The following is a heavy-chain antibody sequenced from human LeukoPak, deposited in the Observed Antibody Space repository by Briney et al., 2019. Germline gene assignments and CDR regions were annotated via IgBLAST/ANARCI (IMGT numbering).Heavy chain of an antibody. D-gene: IGHD6-13*01. V-gene: IGHV3-53*01. CDR2: IYSGGSK. Sequence: PGGXXXXXXAAXGFTFSSNYMXWVRQAPGKGLEGGSVIYSGGSKYYSDSVTGRCTISRDNSKNTRYLGMKSLRAEDTAVYYCARVSVAAAGELYFQHWGQGTLVTVSS. CDR1: GFTFSSNY. J-gene: IGHJ1*01. CDR3: ARVSVAAAGELYFQH.